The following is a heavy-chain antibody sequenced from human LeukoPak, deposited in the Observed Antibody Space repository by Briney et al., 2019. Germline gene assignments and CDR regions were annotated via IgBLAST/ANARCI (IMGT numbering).Heavy chain of an antibody. CDR3: ARTAPYGDQQLNAFYDG. V-gene: IGHV6-1*01. J-gene: IGHJ4*02. CDR2: TYYRSKWYT. Sequence: SQTLSLTCAISGDSVSINSAAWNWTRQSPSRGLEWLGRTYYRSKWYTEYAVSAKSRIIVNPDTSKTHFSLELNSVTPEGTAVYYCARTAPYGDQQLNAFYDGWGQGVLVTVSS. CDR1: GDSVSINSAA. D-gene: IGHD6-13*01.